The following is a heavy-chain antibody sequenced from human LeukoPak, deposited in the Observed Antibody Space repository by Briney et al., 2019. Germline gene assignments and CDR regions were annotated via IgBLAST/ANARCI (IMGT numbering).Heavy chain of an antibody. Sequence: PGGSLRLSCAASGFTFSSNWMSWVRQAPGKGLEWVANINQDGSEKNYVDSVKGRFTISRDNAKNSLYLQMNNLRAEDTAVYYCASGSSSVGYWGQGTRVTVSS. CDR3: ASGSSSVGY. D-gene: IGHD6-6*01. CDR2: INQDGSEK. V-gene: IGHV3-7*03. CDR1: GFTFSSNW. J-gene: IGHJ4*02.